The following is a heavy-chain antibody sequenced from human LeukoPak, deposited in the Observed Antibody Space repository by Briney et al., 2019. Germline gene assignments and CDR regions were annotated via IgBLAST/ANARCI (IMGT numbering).Heavy chain of an antibody. V-gene: IGHV1-69*01. D-gene: IGHD2-2*01. Sequence: GSSVTVSCKASGGTFSSYAISWVRQAPGQGLEWMGGIIPIFGTANYAQKFQGRVTITADGSTSTAYMELSSLRSEDTAVYYCARVGCSSTSCYEPYNWFDPWGQGTLVTVSS. CDR2: IIPIFGTA. CDR1: GGTFSSYA. CDR3: ARVGCSSTSCYEPYNWFDP. J-gene: IGHJ5*02.